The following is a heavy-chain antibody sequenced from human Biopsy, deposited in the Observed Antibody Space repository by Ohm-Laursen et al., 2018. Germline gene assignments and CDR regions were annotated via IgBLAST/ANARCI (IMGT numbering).Heavy chain of an antibody. Sequence: ASVKVSCNASGDTFSRSAFFWVRQAPGQGLVYLGRIIPIVGITNHAQTFQGRITLTADKSTFMVYMELSRLRSGDTAIYYCARGGSGSGYYGMDVWGQGATVSVSS. V-gene: IGHV1-69*04. CDR3: ARGGSGSGYYGMDV. D-gene: IGHD3-10*01. J-gene: IGHJ6*02. CDR1: GDTFSRSA. CDR2: IIPIVGIT.